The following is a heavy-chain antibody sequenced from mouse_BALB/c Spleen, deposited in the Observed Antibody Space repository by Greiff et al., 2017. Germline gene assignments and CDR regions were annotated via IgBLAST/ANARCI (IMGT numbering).Heavy chain of an antibody. CDR2: ISNGGGST. CDR3: ARLGYRYDDAMDD. D-gene: IGHD2-14*01. CDR1: GFTFSSYT. V-gene: IGHV5-12-2*01. Sequence: EVKVVESGGGLVQPGGSLKLSCAASGFTFSSYTMSWVRQTPEKRLEWVAYISNGGGSTYYPDTVKGRFTISRDNAKNTLYLQMSSLKSEDTAMYYCARLGYRYDDAMDDWGQGTSVTVAS. J-gene: IGHJ4*01.